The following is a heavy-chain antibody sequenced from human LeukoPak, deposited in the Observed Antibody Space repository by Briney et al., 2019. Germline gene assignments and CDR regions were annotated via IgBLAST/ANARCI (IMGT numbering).Heavy chain of an antibody. Sequence: SETLSLTCTVSGGSISSYYWSWIRQPPGKGLEWIGYIYYSGSTNYNPSLKSRVTISVDTSKNQFSLKLSSVTAADTAVYYCARGLIVVVPAAMKSAYYYYYMDVWGKGTTVTISS. CDR1: GGSISSYY. J-gene: IGHJ6*03. D-gene: IGHD2-2*01. CDR2: IYYSGST. V-gene: IGHV4-59*01. CDR3: ARGLIVVVPAAMKSAYYYYYMDV.